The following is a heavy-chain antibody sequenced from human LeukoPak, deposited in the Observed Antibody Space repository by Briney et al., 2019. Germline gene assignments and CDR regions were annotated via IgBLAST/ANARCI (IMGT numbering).Heavy chain of an antibody. Sequence: GGSLRLSCAVSGFTFSTKSMNWVRQAPGNGLEWVSYITADSGTTYYADSVKGRFTISRDNAKNSLYLQMNSLRDEDTAVYYCASRDYFDYWGQGTLVTVSS. CDR3: ASRDYFDY. CDR1: GFTFSTKS. J-gene: IGHJ4*02. V-gene: IGHV3-48*02. CDR2: ITADSGTT.